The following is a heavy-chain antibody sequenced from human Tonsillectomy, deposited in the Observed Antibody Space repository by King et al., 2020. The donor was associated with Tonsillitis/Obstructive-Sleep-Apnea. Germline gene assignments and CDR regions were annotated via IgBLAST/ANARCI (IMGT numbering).Heavy chain of an antibody. V-gene: IGHV3-30*04. CDR2: ISYDGSNR. CDR1: GFTFSSYA. J-gene: IGHJ3*02. D-gene: IGHD3-22*01. Sequence: QLVQSGGGVVQPGRSLRLSCVASGFTFSSYAIHWVRQAPGKGLEWVAVISYDGSNRYYADSVKGRFTISRDNSKNTLGLQMNSLRAEDTAVYFCAREGIYDLSGYADAFDIWGQETMVTVSS. CDR3: AREGIYDLSGYADAFDI.